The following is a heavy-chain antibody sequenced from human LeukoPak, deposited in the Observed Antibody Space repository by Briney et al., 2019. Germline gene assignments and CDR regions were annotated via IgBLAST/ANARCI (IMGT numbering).Heavy chain of an antibody. CDR2: IYYRGST. CDR1: GGSISSSTYY. Sequence: PSETLSLTCTVSGGSISSSTYYWGWIRQPPGKGLEWIGTIYYRGSTYYNPSLKSRVTISVDTSKNQFSLKLTSVTAADAAVYYCARLGRTHYDFWSGPWGQGTLVTVSS. V-gene: IGHV4-39*01. J-gene: IGHJ5*02. CDR3: ARLGRTHYDFWSGP. D-gene: IGHD3-3*01.